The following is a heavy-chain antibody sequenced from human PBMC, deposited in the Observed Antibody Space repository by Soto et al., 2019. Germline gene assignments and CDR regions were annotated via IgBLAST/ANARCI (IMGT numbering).Heavy chain of an antibody. CDR1: GGSVSSGRYY. D-gene: IGHD2-15*01. V-gene: IGHV4-61*01. Sequence: SETLSLTCTVSGGSVSSGRYYWSWIRQPPGKGLEWIGYIYYSGLTNYSPSLKSRVAISIDTSKNQFSLILSSVTAADTAVYYRVRTPTSPRRFDSWGQGTLVTVSS. J-gene: IGHJ5*01. CDR3: VRTPTSPRRFDS. CDR2: IYYSGLT.